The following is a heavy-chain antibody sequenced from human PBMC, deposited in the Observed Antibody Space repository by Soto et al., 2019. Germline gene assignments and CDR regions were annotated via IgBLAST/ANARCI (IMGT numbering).Heavy chain of an antibody. V-gene: IGHV3-48*02. J-gene: IGHJ6*02. D-gene: IGHD3-3*01. CDR3: ASSGAGWSGPPYYYYYGMDV. CDR1: GFTFSSYS. CDR2: ISSSSSTI. Sequence: PGGSLRLSCAASGFTFSSYSMNWVRQATGKELKMVSYISSSSSTIYYADSVKGRFTISRDNAKNSLYLQMNSLRDEDTAVYYCASSGAGWSGPPYYYYYGMDVWGQGTTVTVSS.